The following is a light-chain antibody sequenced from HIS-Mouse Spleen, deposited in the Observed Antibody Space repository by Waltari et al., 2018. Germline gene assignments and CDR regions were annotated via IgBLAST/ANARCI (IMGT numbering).Light chain of an antibody. J-gene: IGLJ3*02. CDR3: QVWDSSSDHPV. CDR2: DDS. CDR1: NIGRKS. Sequence: SYVLTQPPSVSVAPGQTARITCGGNNIGRKSVHWYQQKPGQAPVLVVYDDSDRPSGSPERVSGSNSGNTATLTISRVEAGDEADYYCQVWDSSSDHPVFGGGTKLTVL. V-gene: IGLV3-21*02.